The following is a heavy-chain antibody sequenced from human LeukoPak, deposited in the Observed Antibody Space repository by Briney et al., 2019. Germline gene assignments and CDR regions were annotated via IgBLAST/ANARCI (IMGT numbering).Heavy chain of an antibody. D-gene: IGHD3-10*01. V-gene: IGHV3-11*06. CDR3: ARGSRVWFGELLFDY. Sequence: GGSLRLSCAASGFTFSDYYMSWIRQAPGKGLEWVSYISSSSSYTNYADSVKGRFTISRDNAKNSLYLQMNSLRAEDTAVYYCARGSRVWFGELLFDYWGQGNLVTVSS. J-gene: IGHJ4*02. CDR2: ISSSSSYT. CDR1: GFTFSDYY.